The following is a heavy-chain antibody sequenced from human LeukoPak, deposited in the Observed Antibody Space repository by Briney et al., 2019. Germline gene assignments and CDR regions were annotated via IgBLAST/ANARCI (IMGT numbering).Heavy chain of an antibody. CDR3: ASRGYYYDSSGYYTFDIDY. Sequence: ASVKVSCKASGYTFTSYYMHWVRQAPGQGLEWMGIINPSGGSTNYAQKFQGRVTMTRDTSTSTVYMELSSLRSEDTAVYYCASRGYYYDSSGYYTFDIDYWGQGTLVTVSS. D-gene: IGHD3-22*01. CDR2: INPSGGST. J-gene: IGHJ4*02. V-gene: IGHV1-46*01. CDR1: GYTFTSYY.